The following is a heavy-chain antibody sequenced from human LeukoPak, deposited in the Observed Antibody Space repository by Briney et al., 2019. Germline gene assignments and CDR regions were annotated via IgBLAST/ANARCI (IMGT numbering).Heavy chain of an antibody. Sequence: ASVKVSCKASGYTFTGYYMHWVRQAPGQGLEWMGWINPNSGGTNYAQKFQGRVTMTRDTSISTAYMELSRLRSDDTAVYYCARDSSSDWPAAFDIWGQGTMVTVSS. J-gene: IGHJ3*02. CDR2: INPNSGGT. CDR1: GYTFTGYY. CDR3: ARDSSSDWPAAFDI. D-gene: IGHD6-19*01. V-gene: IGHV1-2*02.